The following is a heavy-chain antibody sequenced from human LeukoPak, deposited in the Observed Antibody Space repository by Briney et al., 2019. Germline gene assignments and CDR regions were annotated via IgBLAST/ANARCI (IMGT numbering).Heavy chain of an antibody. D-gene: IGHD2-2*01. CDR3: ARVVVPAARFYYFDY. Sequence: ASVKVSCKASGYTFTSYGISWVRQAPGQGLEWMGWINPNSGGTNYAQKFQGRVTMTRDTSISTAYMELSRLRSDDTAVYYCARVVVPAARFYYFDYWGQGTLVTVSS. J-gene: IGHJ4*02. CDR2: INPNSGGT. V-gene: IGHV1-2*02. CDR1: GYTFTSYG.